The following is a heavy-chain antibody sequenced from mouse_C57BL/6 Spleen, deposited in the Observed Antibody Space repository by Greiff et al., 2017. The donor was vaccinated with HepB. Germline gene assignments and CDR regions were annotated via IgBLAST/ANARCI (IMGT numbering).Heavy chain of an antibody. Sequence: QVQLQQPGAELARPGASVKLSCKASGYTFTSYGISWVKQRTGQGLEWIGEIYPRSGNTYYNEKFKGKATLTADKSSSTAYMELRSLTSEDSAVYFCARIGTVVAYFDYWGQGTTLTVSS. J-gene: IGHJ2*01. D-gene: IGHD1-1*01. CDR2: IYPRSGNT. CDR1: GYTFTSYG. CDR3: ARIGTVVAYFDY. V-gene: IGHV1-81*01.